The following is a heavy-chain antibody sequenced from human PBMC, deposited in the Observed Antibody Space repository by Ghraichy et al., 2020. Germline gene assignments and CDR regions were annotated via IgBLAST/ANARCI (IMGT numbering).Heavy chain of an antibody. CDR2: IYYSGST. CDR1: GGSISSYY. V-gene: IGHV4-59*01. CDR3: ARDGGYSYGYYYYYGMDV. J-gene: IGHJ6*02. D-gene: IGHD5-18*01. Sequence: SETLSLTCTVSGGSISSYYWSWIRQPPGKGLEWIGYIYYSGSTNYNPSLKSRVTISVDTSKNQFSLKLSSVTAADTAVYYCARDGGYSYGYYYYYGMDVWGQGTTVTVSS.